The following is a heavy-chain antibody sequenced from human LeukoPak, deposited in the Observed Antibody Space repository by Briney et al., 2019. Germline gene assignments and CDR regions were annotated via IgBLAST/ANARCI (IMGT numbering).Heavy chain of an antibody. CDR3: ARVQRGTYYFDY. Sequence: GGSLRLSCAASGFTFSSYWMHWVRQAPGKGLVWVSRINTDGSSTSYADSVKGRFTISRDNAKNTLYLQMNSLRAEDTALYYCARVQRGTYYFDYWGQGTLVTVSS. J-gene: IGHJ4*02. V-gene: IGHV3-74*01. CDR2: INTDGSST. D-gene: IGHD4-11*01. CDR1: GFTFSSYW.